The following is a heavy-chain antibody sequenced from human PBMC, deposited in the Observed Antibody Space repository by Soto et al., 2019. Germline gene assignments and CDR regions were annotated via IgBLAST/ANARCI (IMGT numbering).Heavy chain of an antibody. V-gene: IGHV1-69*08. CDR1: GGTFSSYT. J-gene: IGHJ4*02. D-gene: IGHD3-22*01. Sequence: QVQLVQSGAEVKKPGSSVKVSCKASGGTFSSYTISWVRQAPGQGLEWMGRIIPILGIANYAQKFQGRVTITADKSTSTAYMELSSLRSEDTAVYYCARDGLDDSSGYGDYWGQGTLVTVSS. CDR2: IIPILGIA. CDR3: ARDGLDDSSGYGDY.